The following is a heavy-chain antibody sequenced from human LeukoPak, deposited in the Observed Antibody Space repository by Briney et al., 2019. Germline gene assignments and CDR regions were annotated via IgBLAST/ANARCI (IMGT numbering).Heavy chain of an antibody. CDR2: INPNSSDT. CDR1: GYTFTDYH. CDR3: ATLMAHLDY. J-gene: IGHJ4*02. V-gene: IGHV1-2*02. D-gene: IGHD2-8*01. Sequence: GASVKVSCKAFGYTFTDYHMHWVRQAPGQGLEWMGWINPNSSDTNYAQKFQGRVTMTRDTTISTAYMELSRLRSDDTAVFYCATLMAHLDYWGQGTLVTVSS.